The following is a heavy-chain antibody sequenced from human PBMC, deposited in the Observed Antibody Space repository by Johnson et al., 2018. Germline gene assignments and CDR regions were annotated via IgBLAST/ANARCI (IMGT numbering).Heavy chain of an antibody. J-gene: IGHJ6*02. CDR3: TSRTLSTMKKDV. V-gene: IGHV3-73*02. CDR2: IRSKANSYAT. CDR1: GFTFSGSA. Sequence: VQLQESGGGLVQXGGSLKLSCAASGFTFSGSAMHWVRQASGKGLEWVGRIRSKANSYATALAASVKGRFTISSDDSKNTAYLQMNSLKTEDTAVYYCTSRTLSTMKKDVWGQGTTVTVSS. D-gene: IGHD1-14*01.